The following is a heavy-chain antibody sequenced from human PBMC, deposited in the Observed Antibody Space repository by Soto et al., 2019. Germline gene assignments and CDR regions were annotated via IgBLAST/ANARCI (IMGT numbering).Heavy chain of an antibody. CDR2: INHSGST. CDR1: GGSFSGYY. D-gene: IGHD6-13*01. V-gene: IGHV4-34*01. Sequence: QVQLQQWGAGLLKPSETLSLTCAVYGGSFSGYYWSWIRQPPGKGLEWIGEINHSGSTNYNPSLKSRVTISVDTSKNQFSLKLSSVTAADTAVYYCASTVVWSSSWYKGPEYFQHWGQGTLVTVSS. J-gene: IGHJ1*01. CDR3: ASTVVWSSSWYKGPEYFQH.